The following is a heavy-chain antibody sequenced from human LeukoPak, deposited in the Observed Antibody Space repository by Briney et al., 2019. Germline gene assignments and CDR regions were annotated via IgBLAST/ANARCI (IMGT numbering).Heavy chain of an antibody. Sequence: ASVKVSCTASGYTFTGYYMHWVRQAPGQGPEWMGWINPNSGGTDYAQRFQGRVTLTRDTSISTAYMDLSILRSDDTAVYYCARGTIVTGMGLTWFDPWGQGTLVTVSS. D-gene: IGHD2-21*02. CDR2: INPNSGGT. CDR3: ARGTIVTGMGLTWFDP. J-gene: IGHJ5*02. CDR1: GYTFTGYY. V-gene: IGHV1-2*02.